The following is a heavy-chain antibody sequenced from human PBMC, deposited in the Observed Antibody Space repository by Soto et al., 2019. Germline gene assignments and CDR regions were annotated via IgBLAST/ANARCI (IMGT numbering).Heavy chain of an antibody. CDR2: IYSGGSI. CDR3: ARDGNGQRGSPH. V-gene: IGHV3-53*02. J-gene: IGHJ4*02. D-gene: IGHD3-16*01. Sequence: VQLVESGGGLIQAGGSLRLSCAVSGFTVSNNFMMWVRQAPGKGLESVSLIYSGGSISYADSVKGRFTISRDGSMNMLYLQMNSLTAEDTAVYYCARDGNGQRGSPHWGQGTLVTVSS. CDR1: GFTVSNNF.